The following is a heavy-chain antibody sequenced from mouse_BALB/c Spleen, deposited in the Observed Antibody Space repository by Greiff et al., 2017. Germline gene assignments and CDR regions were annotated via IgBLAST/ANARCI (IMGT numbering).Heavy chain of an antibody. D-gene: IGHD2-1*01. CDR1: GFSLTSYG. Sequence: VKVVESGPGLVAPSQSLSITCTVSGFSLTSYGVHWVRQPPGKGLEWLGVIWAGGSTNYNSALMSRLSISKDNSKSQVFLKMNSLQTDDTAMYYCARDLYGNYVGAMDYWGQGTSVTVSS. V-gene: IGHV2-9*02. J-gene: IGHJ4*01. CDR2: IWAGGST. CDR3: ARDLYGNYVGAMDY.